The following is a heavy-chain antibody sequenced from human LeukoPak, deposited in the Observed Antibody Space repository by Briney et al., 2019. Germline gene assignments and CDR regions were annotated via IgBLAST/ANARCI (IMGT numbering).Heavy chain of an antibody. D-gene: IGHD5-24*01. CDR3: ATRMGDGYTDDAFDI. CDR1: GGSISGSSYY. J-gene: IGHJ3*02. CDR2: IYYSGST. Sequence: ASETLSLTCTVSGGSISGSSYYWGWIRQPPGKGLEWIGSIYYSGSTYYNPSLKSRVTISVDTSKNQFSLKLSSVTAADTAVYYCATRMGDGYTDDAFDIWGQGTMVTVSS. V-gene: IGHV4-39*07.